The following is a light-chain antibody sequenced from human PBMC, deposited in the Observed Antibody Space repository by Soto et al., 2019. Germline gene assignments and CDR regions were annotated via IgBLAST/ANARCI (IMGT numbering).Light chain of an antibody. Sequence: QSVLTQPASVSGSPGQSITISCTGASSDFGAYNYVSWYQQHPGKAPKLMIYEVTNRPSGVSNRFSASKSANTASLTISGLQAEDEADYYCSSYTTSATLVFGGGTKLTVL. V-gene: IGLV2-14*01. CDR1: SSDFGAYNY. CDR2: EVT. CDR3: SSYTTSATLV. J-gene: IGLJ3*02.